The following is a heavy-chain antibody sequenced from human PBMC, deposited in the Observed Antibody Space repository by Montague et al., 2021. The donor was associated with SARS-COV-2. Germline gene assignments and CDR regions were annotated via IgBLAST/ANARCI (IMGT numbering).Heavy chain of an antibody. Sequence: SETLSLTCAVSGGSFSGFYWTWIRQPPGKGLEWVGEIHHSRSATYNPSLETRVSMTVDTSKKEFSLRLYSVTGADTAIYFCARGVFTVGGTSFDYWGQGNLVTVSS. J-gene: IGHJ4*02. CDR2: IHHSRSA. D-gene: IGHD6-19*01. CDR3: ARGVFTVGGTSFDY. CDR1: GGSFSGFY. V-gene: IGHV4-34*01.